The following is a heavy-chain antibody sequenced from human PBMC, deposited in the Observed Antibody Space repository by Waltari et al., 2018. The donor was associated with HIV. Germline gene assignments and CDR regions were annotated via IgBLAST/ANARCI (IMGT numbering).Heavy chain of an antibody. CDR1: GYRLIELS. CDR3: VTGYDTSGQSPTMGDY. J-gene: IGHJ4*02. Sequence: QVQLVQSGGEVKKPGASVKVSCKVSGYRLIELSMHWVRQAPGKGLEWMGGFDPDNDETIYAQKFQGRVTMTDDTSTDTAYMELSSLKSEDTAVYYCVTGYDTSGQSPTMGDYWGQGTLVTVSS. CDR2: FDPDNDET. V-gene: IGHV1-24*01. D-gene: IGHD3-22*01.